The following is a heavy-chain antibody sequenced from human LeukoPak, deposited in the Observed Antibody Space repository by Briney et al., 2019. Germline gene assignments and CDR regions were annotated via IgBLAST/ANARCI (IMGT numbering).Heavy chain of an antibody. Sequence: PSQTLSLTCTVSGCSISSGSFYWSWIRQPAGKGLEWIVRIYTSGSTNYNPSLKSRVTISVDTSKNQFFLKLSPVTAADAALYYRARDGNSSSWYKFENYYYYYYMDVWGKGTTVTISS. J-gene: IGHJ6*03. V-gene: IGHV4-61*02. D-gene: IGHD6-13*01. CDR1: GCSISSGSFY. CDR2: IYTSGST. CDR3: ARDGNSSSWYKFENYYYYYYMDV.